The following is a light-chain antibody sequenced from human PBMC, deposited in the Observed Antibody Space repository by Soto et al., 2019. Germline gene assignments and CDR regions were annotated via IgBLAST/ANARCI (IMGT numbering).Light chain of an antibody. Sequence: QSVLTQPRSVSGSPGQSVTISCTGTSSDVGGYNYVSWYQQHPGKAPKLMIYDVSKRPSGVPDRFSGSKSGNTASLTISGLQAEDEADYYCCSYAGSYTEVFGTWTKVTVL. CDR2: DVS. CDR1: SSDVGGYNY. V-gene: IGLV2-11*01. J-gene: IGLJ1*01. CDR3: CSYAGSYTEV.